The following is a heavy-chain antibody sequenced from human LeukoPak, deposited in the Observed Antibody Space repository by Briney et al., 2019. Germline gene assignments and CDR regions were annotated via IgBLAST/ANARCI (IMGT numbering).Heavy chain of an antibody. Sequence: GGSLRLSCAASGFTFSSYSMNWVRQAPGKGLEWVSSISSSSSYIYYADSVKGRFTISRDNAKNSLHLQMNSLRAEDTAVYYCARDVPLGGSSSWDFDYWGQGTLVTVSS. D-gene: IGHD6-13*01. CDR1: GFTFSSYS. V-gene: IGHV3-21*01. CDR3: ARDVPLGGSSSWDFDY. J-gene: IGHJ4*02. CDR2: ISSSSSYI.